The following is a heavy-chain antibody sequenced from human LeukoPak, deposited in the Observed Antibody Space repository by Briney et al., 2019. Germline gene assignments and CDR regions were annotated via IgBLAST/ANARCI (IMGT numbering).Heavy chain of an antibody. Sequence: AGGSLRLSCAASGFSFSSSGMSWVRQAPGMGLEWVSAISGSGGSTYYADSVKGRFTISRDNSKNTLYLQMNSLRAEDTAVYYCAKDRLGATVWPFDYWGQGTLVTVSS. J-gene: IGHJ4*02. D-gene: IGHD1-26*01. CDR2: ISGSGGST. CDR1: GFSFSSSG. CDR3: AKDRLGATVWPFDY. V-gene: IGHV3-23*01.